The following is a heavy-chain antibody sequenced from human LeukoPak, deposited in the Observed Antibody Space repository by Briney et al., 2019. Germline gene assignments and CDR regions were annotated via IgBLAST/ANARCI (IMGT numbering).Heavy chain of an antibody. V-gene: IGHV3-23*01. Sequence: PRASLRLSCVASGFTFSGYAMSWVRQTPEKGQEWVSGLSVSTGSTYYADSVKGGFTISRDSSKNTLYLQLNSLRAEDTAVSYCATRGVVVSGAPCSTWPSDSWGQGTLVTVSS. CDR1: GFTFSGYA. CDR3: ATRGVVVSGAPCSTWPSDS. D-gene: IGHD2-2*01. CDR2: LSVSTGST. J-gene: IGHJ4*02.